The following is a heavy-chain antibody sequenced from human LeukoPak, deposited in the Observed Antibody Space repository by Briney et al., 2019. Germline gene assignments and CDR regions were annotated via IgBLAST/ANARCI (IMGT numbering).Heavy chain of an antibody. CDR3: ARDDILGGVQGTFT. D-gene: IGHD3-16*01. V-gene: IGHV4-38-2*02. Sequence: PPETLSLTCAVSNYSISSAYYWGWIRQPPGKGLEWIGSIYHSGSTYYNPSLKSRVTVSIDKSKNHFSLKLSSVTAADTAVYYCARDDILGGVQGTFTWGQGTLVTVSS. CDR2: IYHSGST. CDR1: NYSISSAYY. J-gene: IGHJ5*02.